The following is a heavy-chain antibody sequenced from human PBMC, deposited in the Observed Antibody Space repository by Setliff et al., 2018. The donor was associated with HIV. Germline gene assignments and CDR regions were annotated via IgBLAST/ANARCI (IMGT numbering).Heavy chain of an antibody. CDR2: IYTNGST. Sequence: SETLSLTCTVSGGSISRGNHFWTWIRQPAGKRLEWTGRIYTNGSTNYNPSLKSRATIAVDTSKNQFSLKLSSVTAADTAVYYCARSVVVVTVEWFDPWGQGTLVTVSS. CDR3: ARSVVVVTVEWFDP. J-gene: IGHJ5*02. D-gene: IGHD2-21*02. CDR1: GGSISRGNHF. V-gene: IGHV4-61*02.